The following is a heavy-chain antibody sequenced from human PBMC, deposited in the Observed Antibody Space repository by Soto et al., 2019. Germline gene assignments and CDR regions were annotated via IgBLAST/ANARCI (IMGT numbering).Heavy chain of an antibody. J-gene: IGHJ5*02. D-gene: IGHD1-7*01. CDR2: ISGNNGNT. CDR3: VRDWQLPP. V-gene: IGHV1-18*01. Sequence: QVQLVQSGDEVKKTGASVQVSCRASGYTLTNYGISWVRKAPGKGLSWMGWISGNNGNTLYAQNVQGKLALTIDTDTNTAYMELMSLKIDVADMYDCVRDWQLPPWGQVTLGSVSS. CDR1: GYTLTNYG.